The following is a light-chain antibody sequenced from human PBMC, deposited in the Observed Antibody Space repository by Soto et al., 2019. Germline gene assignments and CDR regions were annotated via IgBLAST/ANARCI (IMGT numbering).Light chain of an antibody. Sequence: EIVLTQSPGTLSLSPGERASLSCRASQSVSSNYLAWFQQKPGQAPRLLISGASNRASDIPDRFSGSGSWTDFTLTISRLEPEDFAVYYCQQYEDWPPITFGQGTRLEIK. J-gene: IGKJ5*01. V-gene: IGKV3-20*01. CDR1: QSVSSNY. CDR3: QQYEDWPPIT. CDR2: GAS.